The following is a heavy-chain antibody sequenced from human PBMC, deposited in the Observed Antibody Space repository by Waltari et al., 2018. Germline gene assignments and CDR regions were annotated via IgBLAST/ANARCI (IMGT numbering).Heavy chain of an antibody. D-gene: IGHD3-10*01. CDR2: ISSSNTII. CDR1: GLPFGTYS. CDR3: ARDPPRMVSGVWFDP. Sequence: EVQLVESGGGLVQPGGSLRLHCAASGLPFGTYSMTGLAQATGKGLGWVSYISSSNTIIYYADSVKGRFTISRDDAKNSLYLQMGSLTADDTAVYYCARDPPRMVSGVWFDPWGQGTLVTVSS. V-gene: IGHV3-48*01. J-gene: IGHJ5*02.